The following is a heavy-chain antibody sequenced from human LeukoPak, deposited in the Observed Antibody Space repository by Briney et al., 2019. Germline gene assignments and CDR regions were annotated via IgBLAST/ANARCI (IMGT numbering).Heavy chain of an antibody. V-gene: IGHV4-59*01. D-gene: IGHD2-15*01. CDR3: ARDGRPYCSGGSCSPTHFDY. CDR2: IYYSGST. J-gene: IGHJ4*02. Sequence: SETLSLTCTVSGGSISSYYWSWIRQPPGKGLEWIGYIYYSGSTNYNPSLKSRVTISVDTSKNQFSLKLSSVTAADTAVYYCARDGRPYCSGGSCSPTHFDYWAREPWSPSPQ. CDR1: GGSISSYY.